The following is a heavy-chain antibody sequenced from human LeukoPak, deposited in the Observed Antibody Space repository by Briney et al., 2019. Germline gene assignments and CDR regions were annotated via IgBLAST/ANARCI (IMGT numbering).Heavy chain of an antibody. J-gene: IGHJ4*02. CDR1: GYTFTGYY. CDR2: INPNSGGT. Sequence: ASVKVSCKASGYTFTGYYMHWVRQAPGQGLEWMGWINPNSGGTNYAQKFQGRVTMTRDTSISTAYMELSRLRSDDTAVYYCARDPSGSYHLDYWGQGTLVTVSS. CDR3: ARDPSGSYHLDY. V-gene: IGHV1-2*02. D-gene: IGHD1-26*01.